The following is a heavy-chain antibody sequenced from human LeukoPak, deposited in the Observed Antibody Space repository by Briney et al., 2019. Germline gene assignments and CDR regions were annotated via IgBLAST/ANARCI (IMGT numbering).Heavy chain of an antibody. D-gene: IGHD6-13*01. CDR3: ARVGYSSSWSLDY. V-gene: IGHV4-61*02. J-gene: IGHJ4*02. Sequence: PSETLSLTCTVSGGSISSGGYYWSWLRQPAGEGLEWIGRIYTSGITNYDPSLRSRVTISLDTSENNFSLKVTSVTAADTAVYYWARVGYSSSWSLDYWGQGTLVTGSS. CDR1: GGSISSGGYY. CDR2: IYTSGIT.